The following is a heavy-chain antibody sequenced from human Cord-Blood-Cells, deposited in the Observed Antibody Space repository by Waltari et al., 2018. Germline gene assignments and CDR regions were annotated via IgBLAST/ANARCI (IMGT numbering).Heavy chain of an antibody. Sequence: QLQLQESGPGLVKPSETLSLTCTVSGGSISRSSYYWGWVRQHPGKGLGWIGSIYYGGSTYYNPSLKSRVTISVDTSKNQFSLKLSSVTAADTAVYYCASEYSSSSNWFDPWGQGTLVTVSS. V-gene: IGHV4-39*01. CDR2: IYYGGST. D-gene: IGHD6-6*01. CDR3: ASEYSSSSNWFDP. J-gene: IGHJ5*02. CDR1: GGSISRSSYY.